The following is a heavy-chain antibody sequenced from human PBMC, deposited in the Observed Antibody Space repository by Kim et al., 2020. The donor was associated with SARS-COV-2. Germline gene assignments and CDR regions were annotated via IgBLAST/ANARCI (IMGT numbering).Heavy chain of an antibody. CDR3: ARDGTAMAGRIFDY. CDR1: GFTFSDFW. CDR2: IKEDGSEE. D-gene: IGHD6-19*01. V-gene: IGHV3-7*03. Sequence: GGSLRLSCAASGFTFSDFWMSWVRQAPGKGLEWVANIKEDGSEEYYVDSVKGRFTISRDNAKNSLYLQVTSLRAEDTAVYYCARDGTAMAGRIFDYWGQGTLVTVCS. J-gene: IGHJ4*02.